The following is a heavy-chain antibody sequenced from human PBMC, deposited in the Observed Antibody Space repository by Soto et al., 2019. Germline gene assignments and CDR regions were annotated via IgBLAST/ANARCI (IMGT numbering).Heavy chain of an antibody. V-gene: IGHV1-2*02. Sequence: QVHLVQSGTEVKMSGASVKVSCKASGYTFTDYYIHWVRQAPGQGLEWLGWTNPNSGGTNDAQNFQGRVTMTRATSISTAYMELSRLKSGDTAVYYCAGETIYSASLAFWGQGTMVTVSS. CDR3: AGETIYSASLAF. CDR2: TNPNSGGT. CDR1: GYTFTDYY. J-gene: IGHJ3*01. D-gene: IGHD5-12*01.